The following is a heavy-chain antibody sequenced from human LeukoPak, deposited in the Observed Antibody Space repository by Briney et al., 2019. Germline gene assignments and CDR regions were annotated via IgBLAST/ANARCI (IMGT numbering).Heavy chain of an antibody. CDR1: GGSISSGDYY. CDR3: AREVTGTRTANDFDY. Sequence: PSETLSLTCTVSGGSISSGDYYWSWIRQPPGKGLEWIGYIYYSGSTYYNPSLKSRVTISVDTSKNQFSLKLSSVTAADTAVYYCAREVTGTRTANDFDYWGQGTLVTVSS. J-gene: IGHJ4*02. D-gene: IGHD1-14*01. CDR2: IYYSGST. V-gene: IGHV4-30-4*01.